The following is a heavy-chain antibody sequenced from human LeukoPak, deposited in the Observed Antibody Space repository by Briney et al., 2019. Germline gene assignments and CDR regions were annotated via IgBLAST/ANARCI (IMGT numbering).Heavy chain of an antibody. J-gene: IGHJ3*02. CDR2: IIPIFGTA. V-gene: IGHV1-69*13. D-gene: IGHD2-2*01. CDR1: GGTFSSYA. Sequence: ASVKVSCKASGGTFSSYAISWVRQAPGQGLEWMGGIIPIFGTANYAQKFQGRVTITADESTSTAYMELSSLRSEDTAVYYCARPIVVVPAAESAFDIWGQGTMVTVSS. CDR3: ARPIVVVPAAESAFDI.